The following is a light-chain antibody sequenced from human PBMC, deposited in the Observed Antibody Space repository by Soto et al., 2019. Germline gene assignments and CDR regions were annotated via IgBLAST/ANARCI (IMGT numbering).Light chain of an antibody. CDR2: DVS. Sequence: EIVLTQSPATLSLSPGERATLSCRASQSVSSYLAWYQQKPGQAPRLLVYDVSNRAAGIPTRFSGGGSGTDFTFTISNVEPEDFAVYYCQQRSDWPWTFGQGTKVDIK. V-gene: IGKV3-11*01. CDR3: QQRSDWPWT. J-gene: IGKJ1*01. CDR1: QSVSSY.